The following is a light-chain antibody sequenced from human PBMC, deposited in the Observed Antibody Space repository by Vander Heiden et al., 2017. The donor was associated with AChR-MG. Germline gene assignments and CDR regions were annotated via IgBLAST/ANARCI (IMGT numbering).Light chain of an antibody. CDR1: SRDVGGYNY. CDR2: EVS. J-gene: IGLJ2*01. V-gene: IGLV2-14*01. Sequence: QSALTQTAPVSGSPGQSITISCTGTSRDVGGYNYVSWYQQHPGKAPKLMIYEVSNRPTGVSNRFSSSKSGNTASLTNSGLQAEGEADYYCSSYTSSSTLVFGGGTKLTVL. CDR3: SSYTSSSTLV.